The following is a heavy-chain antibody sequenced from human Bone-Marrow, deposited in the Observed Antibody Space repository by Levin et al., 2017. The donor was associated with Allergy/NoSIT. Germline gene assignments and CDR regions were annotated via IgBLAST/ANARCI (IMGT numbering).Heavy chain of an antibody. Sequence: SETLSLTCAISGASVSSNSDVWNWIRQSPSRGLEWLGRTYYRSKWYNDYAVSVKSRITINPDTSKNQFSLQLNSVTPEETAVYYCASGAFVGAPFDYWGQGTLVTVSS. V-gene: IGHV6-1*01. D-gene: IGHD1-26*01. CDR3: ASGAFVGAPFDY. CDR2: TYYRSKWYN. J-gene: IGHJ4*02. CDR1: GASVSSNSDV.